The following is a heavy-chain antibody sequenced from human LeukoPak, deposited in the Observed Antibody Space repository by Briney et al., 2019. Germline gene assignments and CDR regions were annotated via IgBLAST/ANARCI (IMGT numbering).Heavy chain of an antibody. CDR3: ARAYCSSTSCPPQYYYYYMDV. CDR2: INSDGSST. Sequence: GGSLRLSCAASGFSFSSYWMHWVRQAPGKGLVWVSRINSDGSSTSYADSVKGRFTISRDNAKNTLYLQMNSLRAEDTAVYYCARAYCSSTSCPPQYYYYYMDVWGKGTTVTISS. V-gene: IGHV3-74*01. J-gene: IGHJ6*03. D-gene: IGHD2-2*01. CDR1: GFSFSSYW.